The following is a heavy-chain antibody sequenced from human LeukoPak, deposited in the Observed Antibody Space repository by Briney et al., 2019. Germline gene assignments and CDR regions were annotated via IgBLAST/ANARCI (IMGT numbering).Heavy chain of an antibody. D-gene: IGHD6-13*01. Sequence: PSQTLSLTCTVSGGSISSGGYYWSWIRQHPGEGLEWIGYIYYSGSTYYNPSLKSRVTISVDTSKNQFSLKLSSVTAADTAVYYCARTDKSSSWYVDYWGQGTLVTVSS. V-gene: IGHV4-31*03. J-gene: IGHJ4*02. CDR2: IYYSGST. CDR1: GGSISSGGYY. CDR3: ARTDKSSSWYVDY.